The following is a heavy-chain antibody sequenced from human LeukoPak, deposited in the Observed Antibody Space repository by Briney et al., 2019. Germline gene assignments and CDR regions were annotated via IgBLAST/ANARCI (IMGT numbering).Heavy chain of an antibody. CDR2: ISYDGSNK. J-gene: IGHJ4*02. CDR1: GFTFSSYG. Sequence: PGGSLRLSCAASGFTFSSYGMHWVRQAPGKGLEWVAVISYDGSNKYYADSVKGRFTISRDNSKNTLYLQMNSLRAEDTAVYYCAKDPQRQQWPHYYFDYWGQGTLVTVSS. CDR3: AKDPQRQQWPHYYFDY. D-gene: IGHD6-19*01. V-gene: IGHV3-30*18.